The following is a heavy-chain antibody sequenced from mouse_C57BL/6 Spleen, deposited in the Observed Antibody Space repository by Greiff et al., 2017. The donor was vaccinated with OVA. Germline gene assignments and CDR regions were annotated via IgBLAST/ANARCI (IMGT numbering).Heavy chain of an antibody. CDR2: IYPGSGST. V-gene: IGHV1-55*01. D-gene: IGHD2-10*01. CDR3: ATLLPFAY. CDR1: GYTFTSYW. J-gene: IGHJ3*01. Sequence: QVQLQQPGAELVKPGASVKMSCKASGYTFTSYWITWVKQRPGQGLEWIGDIYPGSGSTNYNEKFKSKATLTVDKSSSTAYMQLSSLTSEDSAVYYCATLLPFAYWGQGTLVTVSA.